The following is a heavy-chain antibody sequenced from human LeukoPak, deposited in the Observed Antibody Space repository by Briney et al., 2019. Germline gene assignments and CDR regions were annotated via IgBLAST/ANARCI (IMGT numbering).Heavy chain of an antibody. V-gene: IGHV3-23*01. Sequence: PGGSLRLSCAASGFTFSSHAMSWVRQAPGKGLEWVSGLIENGVTTYYADSVKGRFTISSDNYRNTMYLQMNSLRAEDTAVYYCVKDYQVGSSPAFGDSWGQGTLVTVSS. CDR3: VKDYQVGSSPAFGDS. D-gene: IGHD1-26*01. CDR2: LIENGVTT. CDR1: GFTFSSHA. J-gene: IGHJ4*02.